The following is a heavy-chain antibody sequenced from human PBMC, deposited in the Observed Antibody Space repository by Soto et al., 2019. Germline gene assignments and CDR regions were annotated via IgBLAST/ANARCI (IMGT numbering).Heavy chain of an antibody. D-gene: IGHD3-9*01. J-gene: IGHJ4*02. CDR3: TTGIYYDILTGYHTVDY. CDR2: IKSKTDGGTA. Sequence: GGSLRLSCVASGFNLSHPWMTWVRQAAGKGLEWVGRIKSKTDGGTADYAAPVKGRATISRDDSKNTVYLQMNSLKTEDTAVYYCTTGIYYDILTGYHTVDYWGQGALVSVSS. CDR1: GFNLSHPW. V-gene: IGHV3-15*01.